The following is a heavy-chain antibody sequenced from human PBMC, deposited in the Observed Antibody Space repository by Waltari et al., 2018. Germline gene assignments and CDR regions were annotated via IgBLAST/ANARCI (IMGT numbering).Heavy chain of an antibody. CDR2: INHSGST. J-gene: IGHJ4*02. CDR3: ARGVRILTGYSPKPFFDY. D-gene: IGHD3-9*01. V-gene: IGHV4-34*01. Sequence: QVQLQQWGAGLLTPSETLSLTCAVYGGSFRGYYWSWIRTPPGQGLEWIGEINHSGSTNYNPSLKSRVTISVDTSKNQFSLKLSSVTAADTAVYYCARGVRILTGYSPKPFFDYWGQGTLVTVSS. CDR1: GGSFRGYY.